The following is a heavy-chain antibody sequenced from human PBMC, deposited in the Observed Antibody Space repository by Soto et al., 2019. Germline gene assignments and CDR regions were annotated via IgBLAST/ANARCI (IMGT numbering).Heavy chain of an antibody. D-gene: IGHD5-18*01. CDR1: VYTFINYG. J-gene: IGHJ4*02. CDR3: ARTPLGCSYGCWYFDY. Sequence: ASVKVSCKASVYTFINYGVSWVRQAPGQGLEWMGWISAYNGDKKYAQNVQSRVTLTTDTSTSTAYMELSSLRSEDTAVYYCARTPLGCSYGCWYFDYWGQGTLVTVSS. CDR2: ISAYNGDK. V-gene: IGHV1-18*01.